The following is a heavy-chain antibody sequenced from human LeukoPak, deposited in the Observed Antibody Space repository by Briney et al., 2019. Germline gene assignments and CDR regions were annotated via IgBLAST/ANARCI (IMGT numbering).Heavy chain of an antibody. CDR3: ARDLGYCSSTSCYDGFDY. CDR2: ITSSGSYF. D-gene: IGHD2-2*01. Sequence: PGGSLRLSCAASGFTFNNYNMNWVRQAPGKGLEWVSSITSSGSYFYYADSVKGRFTISRDNSKNTLYLQMNSLRAEDTAVYYCARDLGYCSSTSCYDGFDYWGQGTLVTVSS. CDR1: GFTFNNYN. V-gene: IGHV3-21*01. J-gene: IGHJ4*02.